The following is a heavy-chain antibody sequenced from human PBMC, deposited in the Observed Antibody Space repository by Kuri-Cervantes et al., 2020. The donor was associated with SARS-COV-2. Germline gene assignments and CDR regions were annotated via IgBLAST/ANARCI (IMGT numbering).Heavy chain of an antibody. D-gene: IGHD2-2*01. CDR3: ARALTSGYYYYGMDV. Sequence: SCKASGGTFSSYAMHWVRQAPGKGLEWVAVISYDGSNKYYADSVKGRFTISRDNSKNTLYLQMNSLRAEDTAVYYCARALTSGYYYYGMDVWGQGTTVTVSS. CDR2: ISYDGSNK. CDR1: GGTFSSYA. V-gene: IGHV3-30-3*01. J-gene: IGHJ6*02.